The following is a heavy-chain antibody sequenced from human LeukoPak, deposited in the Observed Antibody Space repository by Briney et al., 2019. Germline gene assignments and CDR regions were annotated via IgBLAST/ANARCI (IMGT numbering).Heavy chain of an antibody. CDR1: GGSISYY. J-gene: IGHJ5*02. V-gene: IGHV4-39*07. D-gene: IGHD6-13*01. CDR2: IYYSGST. CDR3: AREYSSSYFDP. Sequence: PSETLSLTCTVSGGSISYYWGWFRQPPGKGPEYIGSIYYSGSTYYNPSLQSRVTISVDTSKNQFSLKLSSVTAADTAVYYCAREYSSSYFDPWGQGTLVTVSS.